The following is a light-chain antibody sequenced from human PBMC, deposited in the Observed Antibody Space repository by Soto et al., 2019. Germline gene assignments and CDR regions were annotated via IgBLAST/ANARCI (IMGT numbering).Light chain of an antibody. J-gene: IGKJ1*01. CDR1: QSVTYNS. CDR2: DTS. CDR3: QQSYSTPRT. Sequence: EIGLTQYQGTLSLSPGERGTLSCRASQSVTYNSLAWYQQKPGQAPRLLIYDTSTRAAGIAARFSGSGSGTDFTLTISSLQPEDFATYYCQQSYSTPRTFGQGAKV. V-gene: IGKV3D-20*02.